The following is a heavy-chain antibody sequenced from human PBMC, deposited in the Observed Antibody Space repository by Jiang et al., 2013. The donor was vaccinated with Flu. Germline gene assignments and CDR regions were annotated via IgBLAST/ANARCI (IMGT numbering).Heavy chain of an antibody. J-gene: IGHJ3*02. CDR1: GYTFTSYY. CDR3: ARAAGDNYYDSSGSI. V-gene: IGHV1-46*01. D-gene: IGHD3-22*01. CDR2: INPSGGST. Sequence: VKVSCKASGYTFTSYYMHWVRQAPGQGLEWMGIINPSGGSTSYAQKFQGRVTMTRDTSTSTVYMELSSLRSEDTAVYYCARAAGDNYYDSSGSIWGQGTMVTVSS.